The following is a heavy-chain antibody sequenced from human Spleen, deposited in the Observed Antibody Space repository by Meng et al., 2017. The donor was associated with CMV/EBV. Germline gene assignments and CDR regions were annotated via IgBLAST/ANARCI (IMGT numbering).Heavy chain of an antibody. D-gene: IGHD2-2*01. V-gene: IGHV3-21*04. CDR1: GFTFSSYS. CDR3: AKDRPYQLLPIGYFDY. Sequence: GESLKISCAASGFTFSSYSMNWVRQAPGKGLEWVSSISSSSSYIYYADSVKGRFTISRDNAKNSLYLQMNSLRAEDTAVYYCAKDRPYQLLPIGYFDYWGQGTLVTVSS. CDR2: ISSSSSYI. J-gene: IGHJ4*02.